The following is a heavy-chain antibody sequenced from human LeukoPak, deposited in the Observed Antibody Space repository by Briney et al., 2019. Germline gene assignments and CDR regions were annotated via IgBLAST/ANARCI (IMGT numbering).Heavy chain of an antibody. CDR1: GGSISSYY. J-gene: IGHJ3*02. CDR2: IYYSGST. Sequence: SETLSLTCTVSGGSISSYYWSWIRQPPGKGLEWIGYIYYSGSTNYNPSLKSRVTISVDTSKNQFSLKLSSVTAADTAVYYCARGLRCCSGGSCNDAFDIWGQGTMVTVSS. V-gene: IGHV4-59*01. D-gene: IGHD2-15*01. CDR3: ARGLRCCSGGSCNDAFDI.